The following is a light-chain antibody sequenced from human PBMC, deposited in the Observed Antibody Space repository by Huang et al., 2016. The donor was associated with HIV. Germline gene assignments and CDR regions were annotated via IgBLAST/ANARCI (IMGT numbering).Light chain of an antibody. CDR3: QHYGRSPPFT. CDR1: QSVISSY. J-gene: IGKJ3*01. Sequence: EIVLTQSPVTLSLSPGDTANLSCRGSQSVISSYLAWYQQKPGQTPRLLIYGASSSAARIPDRIRGGGYGREYTLTINSLVPEDFAVYFCQHYGRSPPFTFGPGTKVHIK. CDR2: GAS. V-gene: IGKV3-20*01.